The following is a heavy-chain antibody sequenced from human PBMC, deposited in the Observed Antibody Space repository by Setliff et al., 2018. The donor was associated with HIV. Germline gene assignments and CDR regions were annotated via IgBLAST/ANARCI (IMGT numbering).Heavy chain of an antibody. D-gene: IGHD4-17*01. V-gene: IGHV1-3*02. CDR2: SNAGNGNT. CDR1: GYTFTSYA. CDR3: AREGDDYGEYRGYYFDY. J-gene: IGHJ4*02. Sequence: VKVSCKASGYTFTSYAMHWVRQAPGQRLEWMGWSNAGNGNTKYSQEFQGRVTITRDSSASTAYMELSSLRSEDMAVFYCAREGDDYGEYRGYYFDYWGQGTLVTVSS.